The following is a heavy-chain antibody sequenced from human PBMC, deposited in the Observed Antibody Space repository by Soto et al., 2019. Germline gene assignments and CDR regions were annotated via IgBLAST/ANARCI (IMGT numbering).Heavy chain of an antibody. Sequence: GXSVKVYCKSSGYTFTSFYRHLVRQAPGQGLECMGWINPNSGDTKLAQQFQGRVTMTRDTSISTAYMELTRLRSDDTALYYCAKEYNSPSAWFDTWGQGTQVTVSS. CDR1: GYTFTSFY. D-gene: IGHD6-6*01. J-gene: IGHJ5*02. CDR2: INPNSGDT. V-gene: IGHV1-2*02. CDR3: AKEYNSPSAWFDT.